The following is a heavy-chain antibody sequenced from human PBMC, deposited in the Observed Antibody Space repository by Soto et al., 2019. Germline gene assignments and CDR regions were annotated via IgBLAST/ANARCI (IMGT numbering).Heavy chain of an antibody. CDR3: ARQPTSGSYLYYYYGMDV. V-gene: IGHV5-10-1*01. Sequence: PGESLKISCKGSGYSFTSYWISWVRQMPGKGLEWMGRIDPSDSYTNYSPSLQGHVTISADKSISTAYLQWSSLKASDTAMYYCARQPTSGSYLYYYYGMDVWGQGTTVTVSS. D-gene: IGHD1-26*01. J-gene: IGHJ6*02. CDR2: IDPSDSYT. CDR1: GYSFTSYW.